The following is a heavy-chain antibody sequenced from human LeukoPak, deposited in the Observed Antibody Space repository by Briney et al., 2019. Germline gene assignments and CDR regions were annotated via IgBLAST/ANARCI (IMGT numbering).Heavy chain of an antibody. D-gene: IGHD3-10*01. CDR3: ASSLLWFGYYYYGMDV. J-gene: IGHJ6*02. Sequence: GRSLRLSCAASGFTFSSYGTHWVRQAPGKGLEWVAVIWYDGSNKYYADSVKGRFTISRDNSKNTLYLQMNSLRAEDTAVYYCASSLLWFGYYYYGMDVWGQGTTVTVSS. CDR1: GFTFSSYG. CDR2: IWYDGSNK. V-gene: IGHV3-33*01.